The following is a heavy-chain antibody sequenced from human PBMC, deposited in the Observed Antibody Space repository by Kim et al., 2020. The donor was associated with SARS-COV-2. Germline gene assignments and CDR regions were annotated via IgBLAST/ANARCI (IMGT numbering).Heavy chain of an antibody. D-gene: IGHD2-15*01. J-gene: IGHJ4*02. Sequence: GTTEYAASVKGRFTISRDDSKSIAYLQMNSLKTEDTAVYYCTRDNGFVGYWGQGTLVTVSS. CDR2: GTT. V-gene: IGHV3-49*02. CDR3: TRDNGFVGY.